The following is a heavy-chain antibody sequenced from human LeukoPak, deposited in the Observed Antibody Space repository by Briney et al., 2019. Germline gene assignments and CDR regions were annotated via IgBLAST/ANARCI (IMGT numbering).Heavy chain of an antibody. J-gene: IGHJ4*02. D-gene: IGHD3-22*01. CDR3: ARHRLEYYYDSSGYPDY. CDR2: INPNSGGT. Sequence: GASVKVSCKASGYTFTGYYMHWVRQAPGQGLEWMGRINPNSGGTNYAQKFQGRVTMTRDTSISTAYMELSRLRSDDTAVYYCARHRLEYYYDSSGYPDYWGQGTLVTVSS. V-gene: IGHV1-2*06. CDR1: GYTFTGYY.